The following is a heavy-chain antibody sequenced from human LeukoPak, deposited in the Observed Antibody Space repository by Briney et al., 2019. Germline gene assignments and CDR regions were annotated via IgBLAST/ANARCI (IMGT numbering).Heavy chain of an antibody. J-gene: IGHJ4*02. D-gene: IGHD2-2*01. CDR2: INPNDGDT. V-gene: IGHV1-2*02. CDR1: GYTFTDYY. Sequence: ASVKVSCKASGYTFTDYYMHWVRQAPGQGFEWMGWINPNDGDTNYAQKFQGRVTMTRDASISTAHMEVSRLRSDDTAVYYCARANFLYCSSSTCLFDYWGQGTLVTVSS. CDR3: ARANFLYCSSSTCLFDY.